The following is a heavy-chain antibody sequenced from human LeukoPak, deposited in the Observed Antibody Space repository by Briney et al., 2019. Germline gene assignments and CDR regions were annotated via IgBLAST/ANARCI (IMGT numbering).Heavy chain of an antibody. D-gene: IGHD1-14*01. CDR2: IYSGGST. CDR1: GLTVSTTQ. J-gene: IGHJ5*02. V-gene: IGHV3-66*02. CDR3: AREGLGITGTTFFDP. Sequence: GGSLRLSCVASGLTVSTTQLTWVRQAPGKGLEWVSVIYSGGSTYYADSLKGRFTISRDDSKNTLYLQMNSLRGEDTAVYYCAREGLGITGTTFFDPWGREPWSPSPQ.